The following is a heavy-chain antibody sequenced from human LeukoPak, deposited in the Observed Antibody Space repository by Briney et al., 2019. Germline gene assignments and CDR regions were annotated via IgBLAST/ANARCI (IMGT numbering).Heavy chain of an antibody. CDR1: GDSITTGNYY. J-gene: IGHJ4*02. D-gene: IGHD6-13*01. CDR3: ARRSLVGGIAAALFDY. CDR2: VYTSGAT. V-gene: IGHV4-61*02. Sequence: KPSQTLSLTCTVSGDSITTGNYYWSWVRQPAGKGLEWIGRVYTSGATNSNPSLKNRVSISIDPSKNQFSLDLDSVTAADTAVYYCARRSLVGGIAAALFDYWGQGTLVTVSS.